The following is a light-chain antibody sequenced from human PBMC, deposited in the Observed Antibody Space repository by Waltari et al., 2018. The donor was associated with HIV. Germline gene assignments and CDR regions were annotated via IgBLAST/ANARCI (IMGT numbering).Light chain of an antibody. CDR2: NNH. J-gene: IGLJ2*01. CDR3: AAWDDSLNGHVL. CDR1: SSNIGSNP. Sequence: QSVLTQPPSASGTPGPRVTFSCSGSSSNIGSNPVDWYQKLPGTAPRLLKYNNHRRPAGVPDRFSGSKSGTSASLAISGLQSEDEADYYCAAWDDSLNGHVLFGGGTKLTVL. V-gene: IGLV1-44*01.